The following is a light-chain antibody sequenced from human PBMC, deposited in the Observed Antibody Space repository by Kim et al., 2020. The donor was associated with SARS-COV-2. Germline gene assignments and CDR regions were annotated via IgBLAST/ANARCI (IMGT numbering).Light chain of an antibody. Sequence: SPGDRATLSCRARQSVSSSYLAWYQQTPGQAPRLLIYGASSRATGIPDRFSGSVSGTDFTLTISRLEPKDFAVYYCQQYGSSPYTFGQGTKLEI. CDR1: QSVSSSY. CDR2: GAS. V-gene: IGKV3-20*01. CDR3: QQYGSSPYT. J-gene: IGKJ2*01.